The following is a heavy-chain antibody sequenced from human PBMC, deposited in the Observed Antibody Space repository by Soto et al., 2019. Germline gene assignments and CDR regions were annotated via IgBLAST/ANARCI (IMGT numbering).Heavy chain of an antibody. CDR3: AKIGGGGSSWSTG. CDR1: GFTFSSYA. Sequence: EVQLLESEGGLIQPGGSLRLSCAASGFTFSSYAMSWVRQAPGKGLEWISAISGSGGNTYYADSVKGRFTISRDNSKTPLHLQMNSLRVEDTAVYYCAKIGGGGSSWSTGWGQGTLVTVSS. D-gene: IGHD6-13*01. V-gene: IGHV3-23*01. CDR2: ISGSGGNT. J-gene: IGHJ4*02.